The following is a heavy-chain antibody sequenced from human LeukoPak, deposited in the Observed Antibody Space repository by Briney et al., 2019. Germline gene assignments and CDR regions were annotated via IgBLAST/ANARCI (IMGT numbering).Heavy chain of an antibody. CDR2: ISTYNGNT. CDR1: GYTFTSYG. CDR3: AKDRATMVRGAFDH. J-gene: IGHJ5*02. V-gene: IGHV1-18*01. D-gene: IGHD3-10*01. Sequence: ASVKVSCKASGYTFTSYGISWVRQAPGQGLEWMGWISTYNGNTNYAQKLQDRVTMTTDTSTSTAYMELRSLRSDDTAVYYCAKDRATMVRGAFDHWGQGTLVTVSS.